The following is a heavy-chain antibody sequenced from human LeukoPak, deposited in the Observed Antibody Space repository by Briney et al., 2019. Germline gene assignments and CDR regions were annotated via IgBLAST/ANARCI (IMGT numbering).Heavy chain of an antibody. Sequence: SETLSLTCNVSGYSISSGYYWGWIRQPPGKGLEWIVSIYHIGTTYYNPSLKSRVTISVDMSKNQFSLKLNSVTAADTAVYYCARDLQGDGYNRAEFDYWGQGTLVTVSS. D-gene: IGHD5-24*01. CDR2: IYHIGTT. CDR1: GYSISSGYY. CDR3: ARDLQGDGYNRAEFDY. V-gene: IGHV4-38-2*02. J-gene: IGHJ4*02.